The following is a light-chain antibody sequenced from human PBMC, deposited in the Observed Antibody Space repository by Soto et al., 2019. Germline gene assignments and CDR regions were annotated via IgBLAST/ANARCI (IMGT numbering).Light chain of an antibody. J-gene: IGKJ4*01. CDR1: QGISSH. CDR3: QQLNSYPLT. CDR2: TAS. V-gene: IGKV1-9*01. Sequence: DIQLTQSPSFLSASVGDRVTITCRASQGISSHLAWYQQKPGKAPKLLIYTASTLQSGVPPRFSGSGSGTEFTLTINSLQPEDFATYYCQQLNSYPLTFGGGTKVEI.